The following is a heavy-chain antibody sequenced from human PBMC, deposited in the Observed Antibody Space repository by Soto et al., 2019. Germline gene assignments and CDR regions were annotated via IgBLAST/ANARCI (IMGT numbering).Heavy chain of an antibody. V-gene: IGHV3-48*03. Sequence: GGSLRLSCAASGFTFSSYEMNWVRQAPGKGLEWVSYISSSGSTIYYADSVKGRFTISRDNAKNSLYLQMNSLRAEDTAVYYCARDDWSNWGVAFDIWGQGTMVTVSS. J-gene: IGHJ3*02. CDR2: ISSSGSTI. CDR1: GFTFSSYE. D-gene: IGHD7-27*01. CDR3: ARDDWSNWGVAFDI.